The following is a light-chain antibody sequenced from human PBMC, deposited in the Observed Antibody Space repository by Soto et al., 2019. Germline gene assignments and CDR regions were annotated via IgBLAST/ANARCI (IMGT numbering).Light chain of an antibody. CDR1: RSVRCY. CDR3: QQSSGSPIT. Sequence: DILFSQTLYTLSLSVEDRVPITRPGSRSVRCYLTWYQQLPGKAPKLLIFAASGLQSGVPSRFRGSGSGTDFTLTISSLQPEDFATYYCQQSSGSPITFGPGT. V-gene: IGKV1-39*01. J-gene: IGKJ5*01. CDR2: AAS.